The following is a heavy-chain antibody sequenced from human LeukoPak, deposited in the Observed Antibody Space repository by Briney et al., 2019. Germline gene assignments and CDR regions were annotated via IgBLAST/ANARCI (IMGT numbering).Heavy chain of an antibody. CDR2: IWYGGSNK. Sequence: GGSLRLSCAASGFTFSSYGMHWVRQAPGKGLEWVAVIWYGGSNKYYADSVKGRFTISRDNSKNTLYLQMNSLRAEDTAVYYCARVPVPAAMLHFDYWGQGTLVTVSS. CDR3: ARVPVPAAMLHFDY. J-gene: IGHJ4*02. D-gene: IGHD2-2*01. V-gene: IGHV3-33*08. CDR1: GFTFSSYG.